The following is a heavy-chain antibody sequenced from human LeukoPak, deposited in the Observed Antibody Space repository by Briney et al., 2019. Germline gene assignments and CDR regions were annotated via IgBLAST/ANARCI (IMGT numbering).Heavy chain of an antibody. J-gene: IGHJ4*02. CDR3: AMGGYSYGFRGGRFDY. Sequence: GGSLRLSCAASGFTFSSYEMNWVRQAPGKGLEWVSYIISNGSTIYYADSVKGRFTISRDNAKNSLYLQMNSLRAEDTAVYYCAMGGYSYGFRGGRFDYWGQGTMVTVSS. V-gene: IGHV3-48*03. D-gene: IGHD5-18*01. CDR1: GFTFSSYE. CDR2: IISNGSTI.